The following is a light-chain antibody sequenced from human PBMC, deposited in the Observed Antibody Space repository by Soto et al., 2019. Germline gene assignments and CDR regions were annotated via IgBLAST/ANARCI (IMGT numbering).Light chain of an antibody. CDR3: SSYTSSSSYVG. Sequence: QSALTQPASVSGSPGQSITISCTGTSSDVGGYNYVSWYQQHPGKAPKLMIYDVSTRPSGVSNRFSGSKSGKTASLTISGLQAEDEADYYCSSYTSSSSYVGFGGGTKLTVL. CDR1: SSDVGGYNY. J-gene: IGLJ2*01. V-gene: IGLV2-14*01. CDR2: DVS.